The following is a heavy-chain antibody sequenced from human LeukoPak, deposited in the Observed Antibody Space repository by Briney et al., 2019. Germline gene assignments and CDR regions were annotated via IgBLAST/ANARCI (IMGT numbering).Heavy chain of an antibody. Sequence: GESLKISCQASGYTFSDLWIGWVRQMPGKGLEWMGIIYPGDSDTRYSPSFQGQVTISADKSISTAYLQWSSLKASDTAMYYCARRGYCSGGSCYSVWFDPWGQGTLVTVSS. CDR2: IYPGDSDT. V-gene: IGHV5-51*01. D-gene: IGHD2-15*01. CDR1: GYTFSDLW. J-gene: IGHJ5*02. CDR3: ARRGYCSGGSCYSVWFDP.